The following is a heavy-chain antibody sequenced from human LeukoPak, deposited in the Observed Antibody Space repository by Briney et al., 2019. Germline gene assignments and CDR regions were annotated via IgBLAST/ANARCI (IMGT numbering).Heavy chain of an antibody. J-gene: IGHJ4*02. Sequence: GGSLRLSCAASGFTFSSYAMSWVRQAPGKGLEWVSAISGSGSSTYYADSVKGRFTISRDNSKNTLYLQMNSLRAEDTAVYYCAKDSEGQWLTTHFDYWGQGTLVTVSS. CDR1: GFTFSSYA. CDR2: ISGSGSST. D-gene: IGHD6-19*01. V-gene: IGHV3-23*01. CDR3: AKDSEGQWLTTHFDY.